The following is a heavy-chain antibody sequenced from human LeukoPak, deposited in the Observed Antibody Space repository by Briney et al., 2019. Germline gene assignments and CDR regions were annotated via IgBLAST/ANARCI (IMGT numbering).Heavy chain of an antibody. CDR1: GYTFTSYY. Sequence: ASVEVSCKASGYTFTSYYMHWVRQAPGQGLEWMGIINPSGGSTSYAQKFQGRVTMTRDTSTSTVYMELSSLRSEDTAVYYCARGIFGQYCSGGSCYRSWFDPWGQGTLVTVSS. D-gene: IGHD2-15*01. J-gene: IGHJ5*02. CDR2: INPSGGST. V-gene: IGHV1-46*01. CDR3: ARGIFGQYCSGGSCYRSWFDP.